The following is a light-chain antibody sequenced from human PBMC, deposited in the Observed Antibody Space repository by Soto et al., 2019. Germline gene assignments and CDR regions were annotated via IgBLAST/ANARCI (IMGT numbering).Light chain of an antibody. CDR1: QSVSSY. V-gene: IGKV3-11*01. CDR3: QQRGNWSVT. J-gene: IGKJ1*01. Sequence: EIVLTQSQPTLSLSPGERATLSCRASQSVSSYFAWYQQKPGQAPRLLIYDASNRATGIPARFSGSGSGTDFTLTISSLEPDDFAVYYCQQRGNWSVTFGQGTRVDIK. CDR2: DAS.